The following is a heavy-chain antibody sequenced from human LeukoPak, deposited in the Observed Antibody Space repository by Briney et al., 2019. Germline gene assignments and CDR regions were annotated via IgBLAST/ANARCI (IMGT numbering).Heavy chain of an antibody. D-gene: IGHD3-22*01. V-gene: IGHV3-48*01. Sequence: GGFLRLSCVGSGFTFSSYHMNWVRQAPGKGLEWVSYISSSSSTIYYADSVKGRFTISRDNAKNSLYLQTNSLGAEDTAVYYCARAQYYSDSTGYYYLHYWGQGTLVTVSS. CDR1: GFTFSSYH. J-gene: IGHJ4*02. CDR2: ISSSSSTI. CDR3: ARAQYYSDSTGYYYLHY.